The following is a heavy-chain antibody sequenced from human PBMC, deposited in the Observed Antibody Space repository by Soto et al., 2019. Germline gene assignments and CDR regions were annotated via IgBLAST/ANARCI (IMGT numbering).Heavy chain of an antibody. V-gene: IGHV3-33*01. CDR3: ARGADCSGGSCFWVYFDL. J-gene: IGHJ2*01. CDR2: IWHDGSNK. CDR1: GFTFSNYG. Sequence: QVQLVESGGGVVQPGRSLRLSCAASGFTFSNYGMHWVRQAPGKGLEWVAVIWHDGSNKNYADSVKGPFTISRDNSKNTLYLQMNSLRAEDTAVYYCARGADCSGGSCFWVYFDLWGRGTLVTVSS. D-gene: IGHD2-15*01.